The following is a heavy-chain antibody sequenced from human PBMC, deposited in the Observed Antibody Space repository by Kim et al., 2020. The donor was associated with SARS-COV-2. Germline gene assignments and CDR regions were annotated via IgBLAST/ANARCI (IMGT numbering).Heavy chain of an antibody. D-gene: IGHD3-22*01. CDR3: ARDQLDYYDNSGREGLDI. CDR2: IITMFGTA. Sequence: SVKVSCKASGDAFRSYAISWVRQAPGQGLEWMGGIITMFGTANYAQKYRGRVTFTADEPTSTAYMELSSLRSEDTAVFYCARDQLDYYDNSGREGLDIWGQGTLVTVSS. CDR1: GDAFRSYA. J-gene: IGHJ3*02. V-gene: IGHV1-69*13.